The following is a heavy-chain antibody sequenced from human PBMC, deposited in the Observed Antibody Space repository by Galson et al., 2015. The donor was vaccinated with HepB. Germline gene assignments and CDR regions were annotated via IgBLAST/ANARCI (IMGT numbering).Heavy chain of an antibody. Sequence: SVKVSCKASGYTFTSYDINWVRQATGQGLEWMGWMNPNSGNTGYAQKFQGRVTMTRNTSISTAYMELSSLRSEDTAVCYCARALLGISGVVIIPPDYWGQGTLVTVSS. CDR2: MNPNSGNT. CDR3: ARALLGISGVVIIPPDY. J-gene: IGHJ4*02. CDR1: GYTFTSYD. D-gene: IGHD3-3*01. V-gene: IGHV1-8*01.